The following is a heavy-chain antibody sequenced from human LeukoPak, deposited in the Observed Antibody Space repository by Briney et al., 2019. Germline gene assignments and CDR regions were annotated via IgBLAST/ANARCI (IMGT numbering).Heavy chain of an antibody. Sequence: SLRLSCAASGFTFSSYGMHWVRQAPGKGLEWVAVISYDGSNKYYADSVKGRFTISRDNSKNTLYLQMNSLRAEDTAVYYCAKDLYPLIVGALFDYWGQGTLVTVSS. J-gene: IGHJ4*02. CDR3: AKDLYPLIVGALFDY. CDR2: ISYDGSNK. V-gene: IGHV3-30*18. D-gene: IGHD1-26*01. CDR1: GFTFSSYG.